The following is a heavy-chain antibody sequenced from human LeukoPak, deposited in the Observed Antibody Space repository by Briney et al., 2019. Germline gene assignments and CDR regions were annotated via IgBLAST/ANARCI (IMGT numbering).Heavy chain of an antibody. CDR1: GGYIRSYY. CDR2: IYYTGSN. J-gene: IGHJ3*02. V-gene: IGHV4-59*01. CDR3: AREGQQWFHSAFDI. Sequence: SETLSLTCTVSGGYIRSYYWSWIRQPPGKGLEWIGYIYYTGSNNYNPSLKSRVTIGLDTSKNQLSLKLSSVTAADTAVYYCAREGQQWFHSAFDIRGQGKMVTVSS. D-gene: IGHD5-18*01.